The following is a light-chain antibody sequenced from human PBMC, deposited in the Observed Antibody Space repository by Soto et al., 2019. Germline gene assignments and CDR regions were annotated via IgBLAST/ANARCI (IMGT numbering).Light chain of an antibody. CDR3: QQFAGS. J-gene: IGKJ4*02. V-gene: IGKV3-11*01. Sequence: EIVLTQSPATLSLSPGERATLSCRASQSVSSYLAWYQQKPGQAPRLLIYDASNRATGIPARFSGSGSGTGFTLIISRLEPEDFAAYYCQQFAGSFGGGTKVDIK. CDR1: QSVSSY. CDR2: DAS.